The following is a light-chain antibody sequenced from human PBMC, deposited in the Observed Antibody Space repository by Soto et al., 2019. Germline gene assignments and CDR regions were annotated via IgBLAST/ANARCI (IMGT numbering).Light chain of an antibody. J-gene: IGLJ2*01. CDR1: SSNIGAGFA. Sequence: QSVLTQPPSMSGAPGQRVTISCAGTSSNIGAGFAVHWYQQLPGTAPKLLTYGDTNRPSGVPDRFSGSKSGTSASLAITGLQPEDEADYYCQSYDTSLSVLFGGGTKVTVL. CDR3: QSYDTSLSVL. V-gene: IGLV1-40*01. CDR2: GDT.